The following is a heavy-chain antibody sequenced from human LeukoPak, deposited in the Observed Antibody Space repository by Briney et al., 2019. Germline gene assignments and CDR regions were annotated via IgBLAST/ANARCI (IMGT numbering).Heavy chain of an antibody. CDR3: ARGPGNWNFRLDP. Sequence: ASVKVSCKAPADAFTGSYIHWVRQAPGQGLERMGWLNPYSGGAKYAQKFQGRVTLTGDTSISTAYLGLSSLRPDDTAIYYCARGPGNWNFRLDPWGQGTLVTVSS. CDR1: ADAFTGSY. V-gene: IGHV1-2*02. D-gene: IGHD1-1*01. J-gene: IGHJ5*02. CDR2: LNPYSGGA.